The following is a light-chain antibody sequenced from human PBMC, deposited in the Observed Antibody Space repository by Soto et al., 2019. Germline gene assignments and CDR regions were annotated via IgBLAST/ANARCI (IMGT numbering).Light chain of an antibody. V-gene: IGLV1-44*01. CDR1: SSNIGSNT. Sequence: QSVLTQPPSASGTPVQGVTISCSGSSSNIGSNTVNWYQQLPGTAPKLLIYSNNQRPSGVPDRFSGSKSGTSASLAISGLQSEDEADYYCAAWDDSLNGYVFGTGTKLTVL. J-gene: IGLJ1*01. CDR2: SNN. CDR3: AAWDDSLNGYV.